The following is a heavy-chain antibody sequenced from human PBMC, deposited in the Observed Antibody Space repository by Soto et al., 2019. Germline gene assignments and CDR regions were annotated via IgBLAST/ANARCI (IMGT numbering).Heavy chain of an antibody. CDR2: IYHTGIT. V-gene: IGHV4-4*02. D-gene: IGHD2-15*01. Sequence: SETLSLTCYVSGGSISSTYWWTWVRQPPGKGLEWIGEIYHTGITSYNPSLKSRVTISVDKPNNQFSLKMTSMTAADTAVYYCATLPPRIVVVVTLLPAWGQGTPVTGSS. J-gene: IGHJ5*02. CDR1: GGSISSTYW. CDR3: ATLPPRIVVVVTLLPA.